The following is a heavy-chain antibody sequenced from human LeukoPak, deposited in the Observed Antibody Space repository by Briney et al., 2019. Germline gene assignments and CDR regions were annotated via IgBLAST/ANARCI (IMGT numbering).Heavy chain of an antibody. CDR3: ARDGSGSYYLRLLPDY. CDR2: INPSGGST. V-gene: IGHV1-46*01. D-gene: IGHD3-10*01. CDR1: GYTFTSYY. Sequence: ASVKVSCKASGYTFTSYYMHWVRQAPGQGLEWMGIINPSGGSTSYAQKFQGRVTMTRDTSTSTVYMELSSLRSEDTAVYYCARDGSGSYYLRLLPDYWGQGTLVTVSS. J-gene: IGHJ4*02.